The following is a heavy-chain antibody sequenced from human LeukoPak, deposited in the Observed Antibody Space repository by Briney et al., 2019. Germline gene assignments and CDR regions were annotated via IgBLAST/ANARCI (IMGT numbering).Heavy chain of an antibody. CDR1: GGSISTYY. CDR3: ASFSDYGGNFFDY. J-gene: IGHJ4*02. D-gene: IGHD4-23*01. CDR2: IYTSGST. V-gene: IGHV4-4*07. Sequence: SETLSLTCTVSGGSISTYYWSWIRQPAGKGLEWIGRIYTSGSTNYNPSLKSRVTMSLDTSENQFSLKLSSLTAADTAVYYCASFSDYGGNFFDYWGQGTLVTVSS.